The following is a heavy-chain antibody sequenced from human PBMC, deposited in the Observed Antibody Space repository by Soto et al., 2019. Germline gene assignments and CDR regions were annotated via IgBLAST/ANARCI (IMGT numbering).Heavy chain of an antibody. CDR1: GYTFTMYG. CDR3: ARDERSGYYWAIDY. J-gene: IGHJ4*02. D-gene: IGHD3-22*01. V-gene: IGHV1-18*04. CDR2: TRADTGDV. Sequence: QAHLVQSGGEVKKPGASVKVSCKASGYTFTMYGLSWVRQAPGQGPEWMGWTRADTGDVRYAEKFRCRLTLTTDTSTNTAYMELRSLRSDDTAVYYCARDERSGYYWAIDYWGRGTLVTVSS.